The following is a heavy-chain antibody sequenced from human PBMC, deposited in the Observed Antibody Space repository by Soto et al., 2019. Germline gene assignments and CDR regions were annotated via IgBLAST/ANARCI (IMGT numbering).Heavy chain of an antibody. Sequence: QVQLVQSGAEVKKPGASVKVSCKASGYTFTSYAMHWVRQAPGQRLEWMGWINAGNGNTKYSQKFQGRVTITRDTSASTAYMELSSLRSEDTAVYYCARNLMYYDIWTGYYMAYYFDYWGQGTLGTVSS. CDR1: GYTFTSYA. CDR2: INAGNGNT. J-gene: IGHJ4*02. CDR3: ARNLMYYDIWTGYYMAYYFDY. V-gene: IGHV1-3*01. D-gene: IGHD3-9*01.